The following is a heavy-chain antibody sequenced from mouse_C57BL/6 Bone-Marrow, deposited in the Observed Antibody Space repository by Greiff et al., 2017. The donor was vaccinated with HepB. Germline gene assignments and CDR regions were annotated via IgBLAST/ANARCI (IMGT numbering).Heavy chain of an antibody. Sequence: VQLQQPGAELVKPGASVKMSCKASGYTFTSYWITWVKQRPGQGLEWIGDIYPGSGSTNYNEKFKSKATLTVDTSSSTAYMQLSSLTSEDSAVYYCAGTVVAYYYAMDYWGQGTSVTVSS. CDR3: AGTVVAYYYAMDY. V-gene: IGHV1-55*01. CDR1: GYTFTSYW. J-gene: IGHJ4*01. CDR2: IYPGSGST. D-gene: IGHD1-1*01.